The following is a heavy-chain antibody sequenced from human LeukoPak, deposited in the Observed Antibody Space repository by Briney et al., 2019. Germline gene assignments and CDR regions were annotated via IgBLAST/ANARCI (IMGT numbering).Heavy chain of an antibody. CDR2: IFPSGGEI. Sequence: PGGSLRLSRAASGFTFSTFAMIWVRQPPGKGLEWVSSIFPSGGEIHYADSVRGRFTISRDNSKSTLSLQMNSLRAEDTAVYYCAREPYSYGFDYWGQGTLVTVSS. CDR3: AREPYSYGFDY. V-gene: IGHV3-23*01. J-gene: IGHJ4*02. CDR1: GFTFSTFA. D-gene: IGHD5-18*01.